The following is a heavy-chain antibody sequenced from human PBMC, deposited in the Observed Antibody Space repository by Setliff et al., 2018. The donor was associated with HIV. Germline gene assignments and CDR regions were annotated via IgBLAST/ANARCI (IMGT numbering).Heavy chain of an antibody. D-gene: IGHD4-17*01. V-gene: IGHV1-18*01. CDR1: GYTFSRYG. Sequence: GASVKVSCKASGYTFSRYGISWVRQAPGQGLEWMGWISAYNGNTKFAQRFQGRVTMTTDTSTRTAYMELRTLRSDDTAVYYCARGYGAFDIWGQGTMVTVSS. CDR2: ISAYNGNT. J-gene: IGHJ3*02. CDR3: ARGYGAFDI.